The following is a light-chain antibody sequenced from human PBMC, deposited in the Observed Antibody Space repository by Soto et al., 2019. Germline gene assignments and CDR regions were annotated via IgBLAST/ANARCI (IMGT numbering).Light chain of an antibody. CDR2: EVS. V-gene: IGLV2-14*01. CDR1: SSDIGGYNY. J-gene: IGLJ3*02. Sequence: QSALTQPASVSGSPGQSITISCTGSSSDIGGYNYVSWYQHYPGKAPKLIIYEVSKRPSGISNRFSASKSGNTASLTISGLQADDETDYYCSSYTNSDIWVFGGGTKVTVL. CDR3: SSYTNSDIWV.